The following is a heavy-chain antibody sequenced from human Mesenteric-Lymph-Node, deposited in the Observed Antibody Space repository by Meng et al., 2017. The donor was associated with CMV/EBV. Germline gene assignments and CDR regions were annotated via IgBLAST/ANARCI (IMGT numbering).Heavy chain of an antibody. J-gene: IGHJ3*02. CDR3: ARDQWELSAFDI. CDR1: GCTFTGHY. D-gene: IGHD1-26*01. Sequence: ASVKVSCKASGCTFTGHYLHRVRQAPGQGLEWMGWINPNSGGTNYAQKFQGRVTMTRDTSISTAYMELSRLRSDDTAVYYCARDQWELSAFDIWGQGTMVTVSS. V-gene: IGHV1-2*02. CDR2: INPNSGGT.